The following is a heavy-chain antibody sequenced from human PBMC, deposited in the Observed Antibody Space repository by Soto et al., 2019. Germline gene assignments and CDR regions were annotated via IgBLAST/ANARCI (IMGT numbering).Heavy chain of an antibody. V-gene: IGHV6-1*01. CDR1: GDSVSTNSAT. D-gene: IGHD6-6*01. J-gene: IGHJ6*02. CDR2: TYYRSKWYN. CDR3: ARVRSIAARSYYYGMDV. Sequence: SQTLSLTCVISGDSVSTNSATWNWIRQSPSRGLEWLGRTYYRSKWYNDYAVSVKSRITINPDTSENQFSLQLNSVTPEDTAVYYCARVRSIAARSYYYGMDVWGQGTTVTVSS.